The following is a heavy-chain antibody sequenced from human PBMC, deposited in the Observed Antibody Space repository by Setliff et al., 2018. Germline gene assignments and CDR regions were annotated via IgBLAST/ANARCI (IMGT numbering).Heavy chain of an antibody. Sequence: GGSLRLSCAASGFTFSDYYMSWIRQAPDKGLGWVAVISYDGSNKYYADSVKGRFTISRDNSKNTLYLQMNSLRAEDTAVYYCARDQGIGLSGSYSFFDYWGQGTLVTVSS. D-gene: IGHD3-3*01. J-gene: IGHJ4*02. CDR3: ARDQGIGLSGSYSFFDY. V-gene: IGHV3-30*03. CDR1: GFTFSDYY. CDR2: ISYDGSNK.